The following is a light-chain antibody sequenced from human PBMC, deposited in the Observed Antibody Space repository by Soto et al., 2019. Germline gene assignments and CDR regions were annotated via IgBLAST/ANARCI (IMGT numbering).Light chain of an antibody. V-gene: IGKV3-15*01. CDR2: DAS. J-gene: IGKJ1*01. CDR3: QQYTNWRT. CDR1: QRIASN. Sequence: EIVMTQSPATLSVSPGERATLSCRASQRIASNLAWYQQKPGQAPRLLIYDASTRATGIPARFSGSGSGTEFTLTISSLQSEDFAVYYCQQYTNWRTVGQGTKVDIK.